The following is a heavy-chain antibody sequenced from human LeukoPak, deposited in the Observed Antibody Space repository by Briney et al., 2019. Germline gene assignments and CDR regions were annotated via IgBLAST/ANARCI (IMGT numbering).Heavy chain of an antibody. D-gene: IGHD3-22*01. CDR3: ARDPSRGYSYYFDY. Sequence: SETLSLTCTVSGGSISSYYWSWIRQPPGKGLEWIGYIYYSGSTYYNPSLKSRVTISVDRSKNQFSLKLSSVTAADTAVNYCARDPSRGYSYYFDYWGQGTLVTVSS. V-gene: IGHV4-59*12. CDR1: GGSISSYY. J-gene: IGHJ4*02. CDR2: IYYSGST.